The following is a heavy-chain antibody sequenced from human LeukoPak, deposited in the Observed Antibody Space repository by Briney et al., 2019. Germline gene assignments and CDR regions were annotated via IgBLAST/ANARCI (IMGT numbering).Heavy chain of an antibody. Sequence: PSETLSLTCAVSGYSISSGYYWGWIRQPPGKGLEWIGSIYHSGSTYYNPSLKSRVTISVDTSKNQFSLKLTSVTVADTAVYSCARVSHYRSGTNCHNWFDPWGQGTLVTVSS. CDR3: ARVSHYRSGTNCHNWFDP. CDR1: GYSISSGYY. V-gene: IGHV4-38-2*01. D-gene: IGHD2-2*01. J-gene: IGHJ5*02. CDR2: IYHSGST.